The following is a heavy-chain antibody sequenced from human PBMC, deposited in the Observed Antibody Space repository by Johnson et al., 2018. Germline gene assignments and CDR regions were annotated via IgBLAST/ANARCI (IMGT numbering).Heavy chain of an antibody. CDR2: LYTGGTS. J-gene: IGHJ6*02. CDR1: GFTASTNY. D-gene: IGHD1-1*01. CDR3: ARDPPTRNDDCYGMDV. V-gene: IGHV3-53*04. Sequence: EVQLLESGGGLVQXGGSLRLXCAASGFTASTNYMSWVRQAPGKGLEWISVLYTGGTSKYADSVKGRFPISRHHSRNMLYLQMNSLRAEDTAGYFCARDPPTRNDDCYGMDVWGQGTTVTVSS.